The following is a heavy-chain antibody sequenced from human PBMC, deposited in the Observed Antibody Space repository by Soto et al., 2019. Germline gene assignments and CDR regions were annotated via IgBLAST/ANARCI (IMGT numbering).Heavy chain of an antibody. J-gene: IGHJ6*01. D-gene: IGHD6-13*01. V-gene: IGHV1-69*01. Sequence: QVQLVQSGAEVKKPGSSVKVSCKASGGTFSSYAISWVRQAPGQGLEWMGGIIPISDTTNYAQKFQGRVTITADECTSTAYMEMSSMRSEDTVVYSCARSQGSSSSIDSYYNYYYGMDGWGQGTAVTVSS. CDR1: GGTFSSYA. CDR3: ARSQGSSSSIDSYYNYYYGMDG. CDR2: IIPISDTT.